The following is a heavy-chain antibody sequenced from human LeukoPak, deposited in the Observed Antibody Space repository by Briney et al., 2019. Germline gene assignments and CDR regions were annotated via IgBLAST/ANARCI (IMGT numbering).Heavy chain of an antibody. V-gene: IGHV3-21*01. Sequence: GGSLRLSCAASGFPFSSYRMNWIRQAPGKGLEWVSSISSSSSYIYYADSVKGRFTISRDNAKNSLYLQMNSLRAEDTAVYYCARDPSNYESSGRYYYYMDVWGKGTTVTVSS. D-gene: IGHD3-22*01. J-gene: IGHJ6*03. CDR2: ISSSSSYI. CDR3: ARDPSNYESSGRYYYYMDV. CDR1: GFPFSSYR.